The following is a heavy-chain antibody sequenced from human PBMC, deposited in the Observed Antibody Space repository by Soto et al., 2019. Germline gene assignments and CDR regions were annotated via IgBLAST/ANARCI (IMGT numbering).Heavy chain of an antibody. J-gene: IGHJ4*02. D-gene: IGHD2-2*01. V-gene: IGHV1-3*01. CDR3: ANDIIVIPGAKGFDD. CDR2: INAGSGNT. Sequence: ASVKVSCKASGYTSTNYGMHWVRQAPGQRLEWMGWINAGSGNTKYSQKFQGRITITRDTSASTVYMELSSLRSEDTAVYYCANDIIVIPGAKGFDDWGQGALVTVSS. CDR1: GYTSTNYG.